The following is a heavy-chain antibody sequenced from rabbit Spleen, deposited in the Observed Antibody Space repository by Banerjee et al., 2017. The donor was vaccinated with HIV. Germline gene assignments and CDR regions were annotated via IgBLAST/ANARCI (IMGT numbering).Heavy chain of an antibody. V-gene: IGHV1S45*01. J-gene: IGHJ4*01. Sequence: QEQLVEYGGDLVQPEGSLTLTCTASGFSFSSRYYICWVRQAPGKGPEWIGCIYPDGSGSSAYASWAKGRFTISKTSSTTVTLQMTSLTAADTATYFCARGSAAMTMVITGYYLNLWGPGSLVTVS. CDR3: ARGSAAMTMVITGYYLNL. CDR2: IYPDGSGSS. CDR1: GFSFSSRYY. D-gene: IGHD2-1*01.